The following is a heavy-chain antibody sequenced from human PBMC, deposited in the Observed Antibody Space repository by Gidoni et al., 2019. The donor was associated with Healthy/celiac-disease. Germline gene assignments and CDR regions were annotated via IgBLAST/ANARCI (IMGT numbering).Heavy chain of an antibody. Sequence: QVQLQESGPGLVKPSEPLSLPCTVSGGSISSYYWSWIRQPPGKGLEWIGYIYYSGSTNYNPSLKSRVTISVDTSKNQFSLKLSAVTAADTAVYYCAREEKQLLDYWGQGTLVTVSS. CDR2: IYYSGST. CDR1: GGSISSYY. D-gene: IGHD6-6*01. J-gene: IGHJ4*02. CDR3: AREEKQLLDY. V-gene: IGHV4-59*01.